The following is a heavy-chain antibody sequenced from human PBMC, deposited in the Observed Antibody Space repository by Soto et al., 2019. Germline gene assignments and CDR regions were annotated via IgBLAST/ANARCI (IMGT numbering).Heavy chain of an antibody. V-gene: IGHV1-69*01. D-gene: IGHD2-2*01. CDR3: ATGSFTSTGGRIGYHYNAMDV. J-gene: IGHJ6*02. Sequence: QVQLVQSGAEVKKPGSSVKVSCKSSGHTFGSHSINWVRQAPGQGLEWMGGIIPIFGPANFAKKFQGRVTITADESTTTAYMELNSLRSEDTAVYYCATGSFTSTGGRIGYHYNAMDVWGQGTTVTVSS. CDR2: IIPIFGPA. CDR1: GHTFGSHS.